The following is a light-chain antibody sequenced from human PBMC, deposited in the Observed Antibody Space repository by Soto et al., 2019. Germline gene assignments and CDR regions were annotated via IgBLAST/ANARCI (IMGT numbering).Light chain of an antibody. CDR1: QRVSSN. J-gene: IGKJ1*01. Sequence: EIVMTQSPATLSVSQGERATLSCRASQRVSSNLDWYQQKPGQAPRLLIYGASTSATGIPARFSGSGSGTEFTLTISSLQSEDFAVYYCQQYNNWPRTFGQVTKVEIK. V-gene: IGKV3-15*01. CDR2: GAS. CDR3: QQYNNWPRT.